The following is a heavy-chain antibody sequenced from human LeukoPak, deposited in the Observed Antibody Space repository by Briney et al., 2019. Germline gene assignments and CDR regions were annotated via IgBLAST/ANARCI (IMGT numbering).Heavy chain of an antibody. V-gene: IGHV3-66*01. CDR1: GFIVTNNY. Sequence: GGSLRLSCTASGFIVTNNYINWVRQAPGKGLEWVSLVYSGGSTHYADSVKGRFTISRDNSKNMVYLQMNSLRAEARVLYYGAGAPPALLLYTYGWGKGPLVTVSS. J-gene: IGHJ4*02. CDR2: VYSGGST. CDR3: AGAPPALLLYTYG. D-gene: IGHD2-8*01.